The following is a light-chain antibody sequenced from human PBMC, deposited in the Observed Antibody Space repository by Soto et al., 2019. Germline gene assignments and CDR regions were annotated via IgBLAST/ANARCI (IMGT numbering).Light chain of an antibody. CDR3: KQYGSSPPYT. CDR2: GAS. CDR1: QSVSSSY. J-gene: IGKJ2*01. Sequence: EIVLTQSPGTLSLSPGERATLSCRASQSVSSSYLAWYQQKPGQAPRLLIYGASSRATAIPDRFSGSGSGTDFTLTISRLEAEDFAVYYCKQYGSSPPYTFGQGTKLEIK. V-gene: IGKV3-20*01.